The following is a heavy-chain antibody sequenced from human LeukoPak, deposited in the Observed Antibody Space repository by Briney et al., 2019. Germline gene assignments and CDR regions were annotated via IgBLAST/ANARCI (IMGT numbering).Heavy chain of an antibody. V-gene: IGHV4-34*01. D-gene: IGHD6-19*01. Sequence: PSETLSLTCAVYGGSFSGYYWSWIRQPPGKGLEWIGYIYYSGSTNYNPSLKSRVTISVDTSKNQFSLKLSSVTAADTAVYYCARGPSGAEFDYWGQGTLVTVSS. CDR1: GGSFSGYY. CDR3: ARGPSGAEFDY. J-gene: IGHJ4*02. CDR2: IYYSGST.